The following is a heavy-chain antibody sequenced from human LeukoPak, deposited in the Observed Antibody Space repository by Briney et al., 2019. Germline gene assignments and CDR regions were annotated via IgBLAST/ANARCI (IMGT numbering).Heavy chain of an antibody. CDR1: GFTFSSYA. V-gene: IGHV3-64*01. J-gene: IGHJ4*02. D-gene: IGHD6-6*01. CDR3: ARGPRYSSSYYYFDY. CDR2: ISSNAAST. Sequence: GGSLRLSCAASGFTFSSYAMHWVRQAPGNGLEYVSAISSNAASTYYANSVKGRFAFSRDNSENTLYLQMGSLRAEDMAVYYCARGPRYSSSYYYFDYWGQGTLVTVSS.